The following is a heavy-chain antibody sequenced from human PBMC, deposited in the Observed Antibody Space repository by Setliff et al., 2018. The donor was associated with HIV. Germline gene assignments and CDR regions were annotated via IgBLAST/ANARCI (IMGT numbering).Heavy chain of an antibody. D-gene: IGHD3-16*01. CDR1: GFTFSSHV. V-gene: IGHV3-23*01. Sequence: PGGSLRLSCAASGFTFSSHVMTWVRQAPGKGLEWVSVITPSSTETYYADSVKGRFTISRDDSKNTLSLQMNSLRAEDTAVYYCARDLDYGDDWGQGTLVTVSS. J-gene: IGHJ4*02. CDR2: ITPSSTET. CDR3: ARDLDYGDD.